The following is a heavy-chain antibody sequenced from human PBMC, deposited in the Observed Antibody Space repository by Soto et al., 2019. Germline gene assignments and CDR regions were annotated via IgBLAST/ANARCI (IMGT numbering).Heavy chain of an antibody. CDR1: GFTVSSKY. V-gene: IGHV3-66*01. D-gene: IGHD2-15*01. CDR2: IQSGGPT. CDR3: ARDDVLCDGGRCYGVALDV. Sequence: GGSLRLSCAASGFTVSSKYMSWVRQAPGKGLEWVSLIQSGGPTYYADSVKGRFTISRDTSENTVHLQMDSLRAEDTAVYYCARDDVLCDGGRCYGVALDVWGKGTTVTV. J-gene: IGHJ6*03.